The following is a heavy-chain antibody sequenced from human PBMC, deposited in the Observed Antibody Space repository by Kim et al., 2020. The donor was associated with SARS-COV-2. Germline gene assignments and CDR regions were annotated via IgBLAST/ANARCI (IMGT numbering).Heavy chain of an antibody. D-gene: IGHD3-22*01. V-gene: IGHV4-39*01. CDR3: ARPLSYYDSSANAFDI. CDR1: GGSISSSSYY. Sequence: SETLSLTCTVSGGSISSSSYYWGWIRQPPGKGLEWIGSIYYSGSTYYNPSLKSRVTISVDTSKNQFSLKLSSVTAADTAVYYCARPLSYYDSSANAFDIWGQGTMVTVSS. J-gene: IGHJ3*02. CDR2: IYYSGST.